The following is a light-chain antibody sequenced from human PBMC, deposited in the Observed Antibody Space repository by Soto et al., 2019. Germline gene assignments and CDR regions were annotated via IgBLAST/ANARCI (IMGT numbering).Light chain of an antibody. CDR3: QTWSTDIRV. CDR2: LNSDGSH. CDR1: SGHNSYA. V-gene: IGLV4-69*01. Sequence: QSVLTQPPSASASLGASVKLTCTLSSGHNSYAIAWHQQQPEKGPRYLMKLNSDGSHSKGDGIPDRFSGSSSGAERYLTISSLQSEDEADYYCQTWSTDIRVFGGGTKLTAL. J-gene: IGLJ3*02.